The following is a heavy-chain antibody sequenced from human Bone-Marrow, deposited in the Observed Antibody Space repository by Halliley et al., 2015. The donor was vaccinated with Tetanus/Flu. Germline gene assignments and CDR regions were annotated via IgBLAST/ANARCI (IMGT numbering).Heavy chain of an antibody. J-gene: IGHJ4*02. D-gene: IGHD1-26*01. V-gene: IGHV1-46*01. CDR2: IVNSVGTT. Sequence: QGLEWMGRIVNSVGTTIYAQNFQGRVTVTRDTSTSTVYLDISPLRSDDTAVYYCVVDGGKHDFVDWGQGTPVAVSS. CDR3: VVDGGKHDFVD.